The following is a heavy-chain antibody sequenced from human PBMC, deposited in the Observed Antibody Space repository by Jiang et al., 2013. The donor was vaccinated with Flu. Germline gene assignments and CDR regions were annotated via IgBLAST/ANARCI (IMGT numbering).Heavy chain of an antibody. Sequence: LLKPSETLSLTCAVYGGSFSGYYWSWIRQPPGKGLEWIGEINHSGSTNYNPSLKSRVTISVDTSKNQFSLKLSSVTAADTAVYYCARGPAVAGRPISYWGQGTLVTVSS. D-gene: IGHD6-19*01. V-gene: IGHV4-34*01. CDR3: ARGPAVAGRPISY. CDR1: GGSFSGYY. CDR2: INHSGST. J-gene: IGHJ4*02.